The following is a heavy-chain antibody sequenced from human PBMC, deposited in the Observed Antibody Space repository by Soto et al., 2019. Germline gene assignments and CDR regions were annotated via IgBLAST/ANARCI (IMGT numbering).Heavy chain of an antibody. D-gene: IGHD3-16*01. J-gene: IGHJ1*01. CDR2: IYSSGNT. CDR3: ARVSSPFGY. V-gene: IGHV3-53*01. CDR1: GFTFGSNY. Sequence: GGSLRLSCAASGFTFGSNYMNWVRQAPGKGLEWVSTIYSSGNTYYADSVKGRFTISRDDPKNTLYLQMHSLRAEDTGVYFCARVSSPFGYWGQGTLVTVSS.